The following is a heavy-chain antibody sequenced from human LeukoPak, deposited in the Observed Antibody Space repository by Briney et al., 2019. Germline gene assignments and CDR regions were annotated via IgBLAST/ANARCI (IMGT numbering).Heavy chain of an antibody. J-gene: IGHJ4*02. V-gene: IGHV3-15*01. CDR2: ITNRGDGGTT. Sequence: GGSLRLSCVVSRLTFSNFWMSGGRQAPREGLEWVGRITNRGDGGTTDYAAAVKGRFTISRDESKDTLFLQMDSVRSCDMAVYYCTTGVFGLLADYWGQGTLVTVSS. D-gene: IGHD3-3*01. CDR1: RLTFSNFW. CDR3: TTGVFGLLADY.